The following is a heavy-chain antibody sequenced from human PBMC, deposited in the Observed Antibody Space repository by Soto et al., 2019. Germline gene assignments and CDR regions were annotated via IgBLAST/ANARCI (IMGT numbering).Heavy chain of an antibody. V-gene: IGHV3-30*02. J-gene: IGHJ6*02. CDR1: ASIFKGHG. CDR2: IRYDGSNE. Sequence: GSLRLSCAASASIFKGHGMHWVRQAPGKGLKWVAIIRYDGSNEHYGDYVKGRFTISRDNSKNTLYLQMNSLRAEDTAVYYCAKGGGFGEFYDFWSGYYYYGMDVWGQGTTVTVSS. CDR3: AKGGGFGEFYDFWSGYYYYGMDV. D-gene: IGHD3-3*01.